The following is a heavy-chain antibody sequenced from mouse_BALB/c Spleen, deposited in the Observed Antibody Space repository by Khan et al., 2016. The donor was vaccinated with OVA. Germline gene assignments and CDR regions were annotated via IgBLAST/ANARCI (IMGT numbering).Heavy chain of an antibody. Sequence: VQLQQPGPELVKPGASVMMSCEASGYTFTSYVIHWVKQKPGQGLEWIGYIYPFNDDTKYNEKFKGKATLTSDTSSSTAYMELRSLTSEDSAVYYCAKNYRYDVYFDYWGQGTTLTVSS. CDR1: GYTFTSYV. V-gene: IGHV1S136*01. D-gene: IGHD2-14*01. CDR2: IYPFNDDT. CDR3: AKNYRYDVYFDY. J-gene: IGHJ2*01.